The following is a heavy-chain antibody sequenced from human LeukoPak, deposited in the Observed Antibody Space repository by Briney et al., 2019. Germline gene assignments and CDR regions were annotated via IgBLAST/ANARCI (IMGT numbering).Heavy chain of an antibody. D-gene: IGHD2-2*01. J-gene: IGHJ4*02. CDR1: GFTFSSYW. V-gene: IGHV4-4*02. Sequence: GSLRLSCAASGFTFSSYWVSWVRQPPGKGLEWIGEIYHSGRANSNPSLQSRVIISVDKSKSQFSLKLSSVTAADTAVYYCARDSDKGDCSSTSCKGVGYWGQGTLVTVSS. CDR3: ARDSDKGDCSSTSCKGVGY. CDR2: IYHSGRA.